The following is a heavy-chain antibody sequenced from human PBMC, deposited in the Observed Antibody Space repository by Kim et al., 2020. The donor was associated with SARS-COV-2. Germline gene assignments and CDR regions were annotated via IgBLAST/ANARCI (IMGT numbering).Heavy chain of an antibody. CDR1: GGSISSSSYY. D-gene: IGHD6-19*01. V-gene: IGHV4-39*01. Sequence: SETLSLTCTVSGGSISSSSYYWGWIRQPPGKGLEWIGSVYYSGSTYYNPSLKSRVTISVDTSKNQFSLKLSSVTAADTAVFYCARLFSSGWYRYFDYWG. J-gene: IGHJ4*01. CDR2: VYYSGST. CDR3: ARLFSSGWYRYFDY.